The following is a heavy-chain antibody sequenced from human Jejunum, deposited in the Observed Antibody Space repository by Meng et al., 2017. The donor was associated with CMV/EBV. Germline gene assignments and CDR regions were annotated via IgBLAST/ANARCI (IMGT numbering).Heavy chain of an antibody. CDR1: REYY. CDR2: ISGGGHAI. V-gene: IGHV3-11*01. CDR3: ARAGVVVTATPHYYGMDV. D-gene: IGHD2-15*01. Sequence: REYYMTWIRQATGKGLEWVSYISGGGHAIYYVDSVKGRFTISRDNARNSLYLQMNSLRAEDTAVYYCARAGVVVTATPHYYGMDVWGQGTAVTVSS. J-gene: IGHJ6*02.